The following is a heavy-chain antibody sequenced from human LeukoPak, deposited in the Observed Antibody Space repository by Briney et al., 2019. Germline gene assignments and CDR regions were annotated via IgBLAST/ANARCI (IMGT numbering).Heavy chain of an antibody. J-gene: IGHJ6*03. CDR2: IYYSGST. D-gene: IGHD2-2*01. CDR3: ARVSGIPAATGYMDV. Sequence: PSETLSLTCTVSGGSISSYYWSWIRQPPGKGLEWIGYIYYSGSTNYNPSLKSRVTISVDTFKNQFSLKLGSVTAADTAVYYCARVSGIPAATGYMDVWGKGTTVTVSS. V-gene: IGHV4-59*01. CDR1: GGSISSYY.